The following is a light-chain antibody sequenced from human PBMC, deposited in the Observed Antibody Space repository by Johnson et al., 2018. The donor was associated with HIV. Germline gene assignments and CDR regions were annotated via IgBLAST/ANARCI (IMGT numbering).Light chain of an antibody. CDR1: TSTIENNY. CDR3: GTWDNSLTAYV. V-gene: IGLV1-51*01. J-gene: IGLJ1*01. CDR2: DNT. Sequence: LTQPPSVSAAPGQKVTISCSGNTSTIENNYVSWYQQFPERAPKLLIYDNTKRPSGIPDRFSGSKSDASATLAITGLQTGDEADYYCGTWDNSLTAYVFGTWTKVTV.